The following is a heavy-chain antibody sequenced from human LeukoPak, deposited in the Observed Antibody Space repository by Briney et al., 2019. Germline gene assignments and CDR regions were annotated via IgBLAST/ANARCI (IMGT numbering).Heavy chain of an antibody. D-gene: IGHD5-18*01. CDR1: GGSISSGDYY. CDR3: ARTEDTAMANWFDP. J-gene: IGHJ5*02. CDR2: IYYSGST. Sequence: SETLSLTCTVSGGSISSGDYYWSWIRQLPGKGLEWIGYIYYSGSTYYNPSLKSRVTISVDTSKNQFSLKLSSVTAADTAVYYCARTEDTAMANWFDPWGQGTLVTVSS. V-gene: IGHV4-30-4*08.